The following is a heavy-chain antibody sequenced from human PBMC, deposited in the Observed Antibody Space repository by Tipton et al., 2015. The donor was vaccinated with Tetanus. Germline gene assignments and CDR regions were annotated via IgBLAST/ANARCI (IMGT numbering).Heavy chain of an antibody. J-gene: IGHJ4*02. CDR2: ISSAGSPI. CDR1: GFTFNRYR. Sequence: SLRLSCAASGFTFNRYRMNWVRQPPGKGLEWISYISSAGSPIYFADSVKGRFTISRDNAKNSLFLQMNSLRADDTAVYYCVRERGRGNYGTFDYWGQGTLVTVSS. D-gene: IGHD3-10*01. CDR3: VRERGRGNYGTFDY. V-gene: IGHV3-48*04.